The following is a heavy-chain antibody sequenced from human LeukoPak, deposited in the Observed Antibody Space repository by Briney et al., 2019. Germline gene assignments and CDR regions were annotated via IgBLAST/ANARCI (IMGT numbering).Heavy chain of an antibody. V-gene: IGHV3-30*18. CDR3: VKRGSDGGPYFFDY. D-gene: IGHD3-3*01. CDR1: GFTFSTYP. CDR2: ISKEGSNK. Sequence: GGSLRLSCGASGFTFSTYPMHWVRQAPGKGLEWVAAISKEGSNKYYADSVRGRYTISRDSSKNMLYLEMNSLSGEDTAVYYCVKRGSDGGPYFFDYWGQGTLVTVSS. J-gene: IGHJ4*02.